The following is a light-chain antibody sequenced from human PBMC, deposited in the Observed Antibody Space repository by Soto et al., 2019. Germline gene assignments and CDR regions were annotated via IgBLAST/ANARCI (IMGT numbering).Light chain of an antibody. J-gene: IGKJ1*01. Sequence: DIQMTQSPSTLSASVGDRVTITCRASQSISTWLAWYQQKPGKAPKLLIYDASSLESGVPSRFSGSGLGTEFTLTISSLQPEDFASYYCQQYNSYSTFGQGTKVDIK. V-gene: IGKV1-5*01. CDR1: QSISTW. CDR3: QQYNSYST. CDR2: DAS.